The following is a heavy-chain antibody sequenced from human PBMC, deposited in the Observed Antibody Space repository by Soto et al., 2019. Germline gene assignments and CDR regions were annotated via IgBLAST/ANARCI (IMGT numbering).Heavy chain of an antibody. J-gene: IGHJ4*02. Sequence: SQTLSLTCAISGDSVSSNSAAWNWIRQSPSRGLEWLRRTYYRSKWYNDYAVPVKSRITINPDTSKNQFSLQLNSVTPEDTAVYYCARVDCSSTSCPPSYYFDYWGQGTLVTVSS. D-gene: IGHD2-2*01. CDR3: ARVDCSSTSCPPSYYFDY. V-gene: IGHV6-1*01. CDR1: GDSVSSNSAA. CDR2: TYYRSKWYN.